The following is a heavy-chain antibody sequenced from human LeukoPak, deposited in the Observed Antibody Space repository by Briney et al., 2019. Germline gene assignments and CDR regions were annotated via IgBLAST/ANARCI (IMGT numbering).Heavy chain of an antibody. Sequence: PSETLSLTYTVSGASISSSNFYWDWIRQSPGKGLEWIGNIYYGETTSYNPSFKSRVTISVDSSKNQFSLKVNSVTAADTAMYFCVRHYVLHIVGPSYWGQGILVTVSS. CDR1: GASISSSNFY. V-gene: IGHV4-39*01. CDR2: IYYGETT. J-gene: IGHJ4*02. CDR3: VRHYVLHIVGPSY. D-gene: IGHD1-26*01.